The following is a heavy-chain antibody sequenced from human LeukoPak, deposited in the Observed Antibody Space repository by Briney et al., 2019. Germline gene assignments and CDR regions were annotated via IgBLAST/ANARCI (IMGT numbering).Heavy chain of an antibody. CDR3: ARGNGWSGLDS. J-gene: IGHJ4*02. CDR1: DATINSGLYF. Sequence: SETLSLTCNVSDATINSGLYFYTWIRQPAGKGLEWIGRVFNSGYTDYKPSLKSRVSISVDTSKSQFSLRLTSVTAADTAVYFCARGNGWSGLDSWGQGILVTVSS. CDR2: VFNSGYT. V-gene: IGHV4-61*02. D-gene: IGHD6-19*01.